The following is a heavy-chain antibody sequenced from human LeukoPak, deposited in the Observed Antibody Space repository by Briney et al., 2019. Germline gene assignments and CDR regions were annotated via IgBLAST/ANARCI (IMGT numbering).Heavy chain of an antibody. V-gene: IGHV4-38-2*01. J-gene: IGHJ4*02. CDR3: ARGTVIAVAAFDY. CDR1: GSSINTGYY. CDR2: IYNSGSI. Sequence: SETLSLTCAVSGSSINTGYYWGWIRQSPGKGLEWIGSIYNSGSIYYNPSLKSRVTISVDTSKNQFSLKLSSVTAADTAVYYCARGTVIAVAAFDYWGQGTLVTVSS. D-gene: IGHD6-19*01.